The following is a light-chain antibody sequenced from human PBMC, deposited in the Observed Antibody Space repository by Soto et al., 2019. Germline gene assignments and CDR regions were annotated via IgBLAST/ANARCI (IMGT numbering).Light chain of an antibody. J-gene: IGKJ5*01. CDR2: FTS. V-gene: IGKV1-12*01. CDR3: QQGHNWPLT. Sequence: DIQMTQSPSSVSASVGDRVTITCRATQGLSGSLAWYQQKQGKAPKLLLSFTSRLQSGVPSRFSGSASGTDFTLTIDSLQPEDLATYYCQQGHNWPLTFGQGTRLEIK. CDR1: QGLSGS.